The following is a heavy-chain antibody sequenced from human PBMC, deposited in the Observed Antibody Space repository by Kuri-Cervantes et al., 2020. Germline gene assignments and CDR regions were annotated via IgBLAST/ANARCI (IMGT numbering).Heavy chain of an antibody. CDR1: GGSFSGYY. D-gene: IGHD3-9*01. J-gene: IGHJ4*02. CDR3: ARTNGEIRYFDWLLGYFDY. V-gene: IGHV4-34*01. Sequence: SETLSLTCAVYGGSFSGYYWSWIRQPPGKGLEWIGEINHSGSTNYNPSLKSRVTISVDTSKNQFSLKLSSVTAADTAVYYCARTNGEIRYFDWLLGYFDYWGQGTLVTVSS. CDR2: INHSGST.